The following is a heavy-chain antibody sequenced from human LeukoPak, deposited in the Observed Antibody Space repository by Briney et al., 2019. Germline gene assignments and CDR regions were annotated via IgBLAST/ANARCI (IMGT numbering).Heavy chain of an antibody. CDR1: GFTSSSYA. CDR2: ISGSGGST. J-gene: IGHJ4*02. CDR3: ANHCSSTSCYAVQFDY. D-gene: IGHD2-2*01. V-gene: IGHV3-23*01. Sequence: GGSLRLSCAASGFTSSSYAMSWVRQAPGKGLEWVSAISGSGGSTYYADSVKGRFTISRDNSKNTLYLQMNSLRAEDTAVYYCANHCSSTSCYAVQFDYWGQGTLVTVSS.